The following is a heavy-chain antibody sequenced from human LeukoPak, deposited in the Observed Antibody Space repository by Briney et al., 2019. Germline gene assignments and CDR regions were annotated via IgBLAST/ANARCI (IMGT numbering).Heavy chain of an antibody. Sequence: GESLKISCKGSGYSFTSYWIAWVRQMPGKGLEWMAIIYPGDSDTRYSPSFQGQVTISADKSINTAYLQWSSLKASDTAMYYCAYSGSYYNPPFQYWGQGTLVTVSS. CDR2: IYPGDSDT. V-gene: IGHV5-51*01. CDR1: GYSFTSYW. D-gene: IGHD3-10*01. CDR3: AYSGSYYNPPFQY. J-gene: IGHJ4*02.